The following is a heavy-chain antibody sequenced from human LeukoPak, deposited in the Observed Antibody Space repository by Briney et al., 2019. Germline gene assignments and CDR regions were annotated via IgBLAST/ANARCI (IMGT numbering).Heavy chain of an antibody. V-gene: IGHV1-2*02. CDR1: GYNFPDYY. CDR3: VKGGYCTGGRCYGEYY. J-gene: IGHJ4*02. CDR2: VNPTSGVT. D-gene: IGHD2-15*01. Sequence: ASVKVSCKVSGYNFPDYYIRWVRQAPGQGLEWMGWVNPTSGVTSYAQKFQGRVTMTRDTSITTAYMDLSSLRSDDTGIYYCVKGGYCTGGRCYGEYYWGQGTQVTVSS.